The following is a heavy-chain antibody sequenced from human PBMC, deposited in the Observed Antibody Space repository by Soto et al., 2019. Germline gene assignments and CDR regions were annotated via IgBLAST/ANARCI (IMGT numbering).Heavy chain of an antibody. V-gene: IGHV3-21*06. CDR2: ISSTTNYI. CDR3: ARESEDLTGNFDY. Sequence: KSGGSLRLSFAAPGLTFTRNSMNWFRQGPGKGLEWVSSISSTTNYIYNDDSMKGRFTISRDNAKNSLYLEMNSLRAEAKAVYYCARESEDLTGNFDYWGQGTLVTVSS. CDR1: GLTFTRNS. J-gene: IGHJ4*02.